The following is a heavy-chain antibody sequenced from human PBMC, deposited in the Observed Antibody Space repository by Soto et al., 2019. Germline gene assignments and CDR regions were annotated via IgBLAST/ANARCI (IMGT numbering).Heavy chain of an antibody. CDR2: ISYDGSNK. CDR1: GFTFSSYG. Sequence: GGSLRLSCAASGFTFSSYGMHWVRQAPGKGLEWVAVISYDGSNKYYADSVKGRFTISRDNSKNTLYLQMNSLRAEDTAVYYCAKVFSVAGVLDYWGQGTLVTVSS. D-gene: IGHD6-19*01. J-gene: IGHJ4*02. V-gene: IGHV3-30*18. CDR3: AKVFSVAGVLDY.